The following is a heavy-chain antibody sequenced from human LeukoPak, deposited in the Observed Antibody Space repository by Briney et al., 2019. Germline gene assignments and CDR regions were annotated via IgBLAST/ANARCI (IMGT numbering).Heavy chain of an antibody. CDR1: GFTFSNYW. CDR3: ARYGEPRKPFGVVIVADY. J-gene: IGHJ4*02. D-gene: IGHD3-16*02. CDR2: IKQDGSEK. V-gene: IGHV3-7*01. Sequence: GGSLRLSCAASGFTFSNYWMSWVRQAPGKGLEWVANIKQDGSEKYYVDSVKGRFTISRDNAKNSLYLEMNSLRAEDTAVYYCARYGEPRKPFGVVIVADYWGQGTLVTVSS.